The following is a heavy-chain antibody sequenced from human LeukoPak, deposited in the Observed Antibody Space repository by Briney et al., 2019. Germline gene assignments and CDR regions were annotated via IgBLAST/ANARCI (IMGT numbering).Heavy chain of an antibody. CDR3: ARLPNYYFDY. D-gene: IGHD5-24*01. CDR1: GFTFSDYY. J-gene: IGHJ4*02. V-gene: IGHV3-11*01. Sequence: GGSLRLSCAASGFTFSDYYMSWTRQAPGKGLEWVSYISGNGNIIYYADSVKGRSTISRDNAKNTLFLQMNSLRAEDTALYYCARLPNYYFDYWDQGTLVTVSS. CDR2: ISGNGNII.